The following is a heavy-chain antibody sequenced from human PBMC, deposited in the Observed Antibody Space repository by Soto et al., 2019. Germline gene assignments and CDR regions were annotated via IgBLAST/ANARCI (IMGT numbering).Heavy chain of an antibody. CDR3: ARAKGVMITFGDFDY. CDR1: GGTFSSYT. D-gene: IGHD3-16*01. Sequence: QVQLVQSGAEVKKPGSSVKVSCKASGGTFSSYTISWVRQAPGQGLEWMGRIIPILGIANYAQKCQGRVTSXXDXSXXTAYMELSSLRSEDTAVYYCARAKGVMITFGDFDYWGQGTLVTVSS. V-gene: IGHV1-69*02. J-gene: IGHJ4*02. CDR2: IIPILGIA.